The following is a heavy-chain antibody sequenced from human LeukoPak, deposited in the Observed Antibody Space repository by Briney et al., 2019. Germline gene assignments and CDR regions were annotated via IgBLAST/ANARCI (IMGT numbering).Heavy chain of an antibody. D-gene: IGHD3-10*01. J-gene: IGHJ4*02. V-gene: IGHV3-74*01. CDR3: LGFSQSPGDS. Sequence: GGSLRLSCATSGVVFRSSWRHWVRQAPGKGLGWVSRLNPDGRSPPYAASVKGRFTISRDNAKNTLYLQRNRLSTEDTALYYCLGFSQSPGDSWGQGTLVTVSS. CDR1: GVVFRSSW. CDR2: LNPDGRSP.